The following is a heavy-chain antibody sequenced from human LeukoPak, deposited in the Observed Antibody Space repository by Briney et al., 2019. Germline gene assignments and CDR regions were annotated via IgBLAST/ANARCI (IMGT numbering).Heavy chain of an antibody. V-gene: IGHV4-39*01. CDR2: IYYSGST. CDR1: GGSISSSSYY. D-gene: IGHD3-22*01. CDR3: ARVRGGYYSDF. J-gene: IGHJ4*02. Sequence: SETLSLTCTVSGGSISSSSYYWGWIRQPPGKGLEWIGSIYYSGSTYYNPSLKSRVTISVDTSKNQFSLKLSSVTAADTAVYYCARVRGGYYSDFWGQGTLVTVSS.